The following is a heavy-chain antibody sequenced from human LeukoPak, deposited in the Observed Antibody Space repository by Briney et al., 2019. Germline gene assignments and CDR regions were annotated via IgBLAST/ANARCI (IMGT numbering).Heavy chain of an antibody. Sequence: SETLSLTCAVSGGSISSSNWWSWVRQPPGKGLEWIGEIYHSGSTNYNPSLKSRVTISVDKSKNQFSLKLSSVTAADTAVYYCAREDSYYGSGFDYWGQGTLVTVSS. CDR2: IYHSGST. J-gene: IGHJ4*02. D-gene: IGHD3-10*01. CDR3: AREDSYYGSGFDY. V-gene: IGHV4-4*02. CDR1: GGSISSSNW.